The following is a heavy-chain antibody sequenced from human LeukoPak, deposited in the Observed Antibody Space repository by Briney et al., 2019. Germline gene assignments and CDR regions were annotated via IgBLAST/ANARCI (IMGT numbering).Heavy chain of an antibody. CDR2: IYSGGST. D-gene: IGHD1-26*01. Sequence: GGSLRLSCAASGFTVSSNYMSWVRQAPGKGLEWVSVIYSGGSTYYADSVKGRFTISRDNAKNSLYLQMNSLRAEDTAVYYCARELQWELLEDWFDPWGQGTLVTVSS. J-gene: IGHJ5*02. CDR1: GFTVSSNY. V-gene: IGHV3-66*01. CDR3: ARELQWELLEDWFDP.